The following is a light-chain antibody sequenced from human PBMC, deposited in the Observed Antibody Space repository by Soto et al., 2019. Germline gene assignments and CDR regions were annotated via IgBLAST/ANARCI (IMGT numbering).Light chain of an antibody. Sequence: EIVMTQSPATLSVSPGERATLSCRASQSVSSNLAWYQQKPGQAPRLLIYGASTRATRIPARFSGSGSGTEFTLTISSLQSEDFAVYYCQQYNNFWTFGQGTKVEIK. CDR3: QQYNNFWT. J-gene: IGKJ1*01. CDR2: GAS. V-gene: IGKV3-15*01. CDR1: QSVSSN.